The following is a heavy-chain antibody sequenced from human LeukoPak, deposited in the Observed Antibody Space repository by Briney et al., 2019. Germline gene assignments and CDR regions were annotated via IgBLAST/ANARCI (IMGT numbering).Heavy chain of an antibody. CDR2: ISSSGSTI. J-gene: IGHJ6*04. D-gene: IGHD3-10*02. Sequence: PGRSLRLSCAASGFTFNSYSMHWVRQAPGKGLEWVSYISSSGSTIYYADSVKGRFTISRDNAKNSLYLQMNSRRAEDTAVYYCAELGITMIGGVWGKGTTVTISS. V-gene: IGHV3-48*03. CDR3: AELGITMIGGV. CDR1: GFTFNSYS.